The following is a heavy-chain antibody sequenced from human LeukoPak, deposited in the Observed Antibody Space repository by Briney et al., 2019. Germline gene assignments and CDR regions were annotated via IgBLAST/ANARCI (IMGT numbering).Heavy chain of an antibody. J-gene: IGHJ4*02. CDR1: GYSFTGYY. D-gene: IGHD5-18*01. CDR3: ARVDTAMVAGGGDY. Sequence: ASVKVSCKASGYSFTGYYMHWVRQAPGQGLEWMGWINPNSGGTKYAQKFKGRVTMTRDTSISTAYMELSRLRPDDTAVYYCARVDTAMVAGGGDYWGQGTLVTVSS. V-gene: IGHV1-2*02. CDR2: INPNSGGT.